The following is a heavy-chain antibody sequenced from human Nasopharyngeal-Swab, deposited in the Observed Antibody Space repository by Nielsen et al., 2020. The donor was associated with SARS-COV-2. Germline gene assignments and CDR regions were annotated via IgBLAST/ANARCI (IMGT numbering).Heavy chain of an antibody. J-gene: IGHJ3*02. Sequence: LRLSCTVSGGSISSGDYYWSWIRQPPGKGLEWIGYIYYSGSTYYNPSLKSRVTISVNTSKNQFSLKLSSVTAADTAVYYCASGYCSSTSGYGGVRLVAFDIWGQGTMVTVSS. CDR3: ASGYCSSTSGYGGVRLVAFDI. D-gene: IGHD2-2*03. V-gene: IGHV4-30-4*08. CDR2: IYYSGST. CDR1: GGSISSGDYY.